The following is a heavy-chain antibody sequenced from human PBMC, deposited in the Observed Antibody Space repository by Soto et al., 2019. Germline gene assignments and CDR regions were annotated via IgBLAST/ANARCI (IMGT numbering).Heavy chain of an antibody. J-gene: IGHJ4*02. V-gene: IGHV3-33*01. CDR3: ARDLNWNYAHY. CDR2: IWYDGSNK. CDR1: GFTFSSYG. Sequence: GGSLRLSCAASGFTFSSYGMHWVRQAPGKGLEWVAVIWYDGSNKYYADSVKGRFTISRDNSKNTLYLQMNSLRAEDTAVYYCARDLNWNYAHYWGQGTLVTVSS. D-gene: IGHD1-7*01.